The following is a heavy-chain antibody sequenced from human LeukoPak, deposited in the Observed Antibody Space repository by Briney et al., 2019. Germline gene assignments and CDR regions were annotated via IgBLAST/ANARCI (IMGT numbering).Heavy chain of an antibody. CDR2: IKQDGSEK. D-gene: IGHD6-19*01. CDR1: GFTFSSYW. V-gene: IGHV3-7*01. J-gene: IGHJ4*02. CDR3: AKGIISVADKFDS. Sequence: HPGGSLRLSCAASGFTFSSYWMSWVRQAPGKGLEWVANIKQDGSEKYYVDSVKGRFTISRDNSKNTLYLQLNSLRAEDTAVYYCAKGIISVADKFDSWGQGTLVTVSS.